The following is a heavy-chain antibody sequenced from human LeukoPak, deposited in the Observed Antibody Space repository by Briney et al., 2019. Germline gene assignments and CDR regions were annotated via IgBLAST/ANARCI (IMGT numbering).Heavy chain of an antibody. CDR3: ARLSIVGATNFDY. Sequence: SETLSLTCTVSGASITSYYWSWIRQPPGKGLEWMGYIYYSGSTTYNPSLKSRGTISVDTSKNQFSLKLSSVTAADTAVYYCARLSIVGATNFDYWGQGTLVTVSS. CDR1: GASITSYY. D-gene: IGHD1-26*01. J-gene: IGHJ4*02. V-gene: IGHV4-59*08. CDR2: IYYSGST.